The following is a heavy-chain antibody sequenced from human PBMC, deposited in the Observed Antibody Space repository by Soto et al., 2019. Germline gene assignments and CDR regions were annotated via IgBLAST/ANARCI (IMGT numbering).Heavy chain of an antibody. J-gene: IGHJ4*02. CDR1: GGSISSSTYY. V-gene: IGHV4-39*01. CDR3: ARHGLSSSGWTAAGFDY. CDR2: VYFSATT. Sequence: SETLSLTCTVSGGSISSSTYYSGWIRQPPGKGLEWIGSVYFSATTYYNPSLKSRLTFSEDTSKNLFSLKLSSVTAADTAVYYCARHGLSSSGWTAAGFDYWGQGIVVTVSS. D-gene: IGHD6-19*01.